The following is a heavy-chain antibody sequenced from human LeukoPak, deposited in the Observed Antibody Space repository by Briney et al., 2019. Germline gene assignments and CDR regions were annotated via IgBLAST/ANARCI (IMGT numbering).Heavy chain of an antibody. V-gene: IGHV1-2*02. CDR2: INPNSGGT. J-gene: IGHJ5*02. CDR3: ASRYGSGRGKFDP. Sequence: ASVNVSCKASGYTFTGYYMHWVRQAPGQGLEWMGWINPNSGGTNYAQKFQGRVTMTRDTSISTAYMELSRLRSDDTAVYYCASRYGSGRGKFDPWGQGTLVTVSS. D-gene: IGHD3-10*01. CDR1: GYTFTGYY.